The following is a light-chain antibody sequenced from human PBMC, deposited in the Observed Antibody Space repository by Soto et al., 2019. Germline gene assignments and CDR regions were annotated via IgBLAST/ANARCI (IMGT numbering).Light chain of an antibody. V-gene: IGKV1-5*03. CDR1: QSISSW. CDR2: KAS. Sequence: DIQMTQSPSTLYASVRDIVTITCRASQSISSWLAWYQQKPGKAPKLLIYKASSLESGVPSRFSGSGSGTEFTLTISSLQPDDFATYYCQQYNSYWTFGQGTKVEIK. CDR3: QQYNSYWT. J-gene: IGKJ1*01.